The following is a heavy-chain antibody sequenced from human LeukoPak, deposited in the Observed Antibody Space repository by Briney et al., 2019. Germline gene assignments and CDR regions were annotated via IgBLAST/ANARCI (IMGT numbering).Heavy chain of an antibody. CDR3: ARDNSVRDEAWWFNP. J-gene: IGHJ5*02. CDR2: ISPSGGST. D-gene: IGHD5-24*01. Sequence: ASVKVSCKAFGYTFTSNYMHWARQAPGQGPEWMGVISPSGGSTTYEQKFQGRVTLTRDMSTSTDYLELSSLRSDDTAVYYCARDNSVRDEAWWFNPWGQGTLVTVSS. CDR1: GYTFTSNY. V-gene: IGHV1-46*01.